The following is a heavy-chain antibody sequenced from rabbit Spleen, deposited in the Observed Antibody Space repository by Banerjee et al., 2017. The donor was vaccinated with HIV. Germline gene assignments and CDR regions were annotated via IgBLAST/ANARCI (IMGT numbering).Heavy chain of an antibody. CDR3: ARGEHNNGNGFNL. V-gene: IGHV1S7*01. CDR1: GFTLSTYY. D-gene: IGHD7-1*01. J-gene: IGHJ4*01. Sequence: QLKESGGGLVQPGGSLKLSCKASGFTLSTYYMNWVRQAPGKGLEWIGYIDPVFGSAYYASWVNGRFSISRENTQNTVSLQLNSLTAADTATYFCARGEHNNGNGFNLWGPGTLVTVS. CDR2: IDPVFGSA.